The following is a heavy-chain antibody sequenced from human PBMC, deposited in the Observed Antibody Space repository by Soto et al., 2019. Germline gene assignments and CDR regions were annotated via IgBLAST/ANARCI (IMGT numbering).Heavy chain of an antibody. CDR2: ISGSGGST. V-gene: IGHV3-23*01. J-gene: IGHJ4*02. CDR3: AKGLEYYYDSSGYFY. D-gene: IGHD3-22*01. CDR1: GFTFSSYA. Sequence: PGGSLRLSCAASGFTFSSYAMSWVRQAPGKGLEWVSAISGSGGSTYYADSVKGRFTISRDNSKNTLYLQMNSLRAEDTAVYYCAKGLEYYYDSSGYFYWGREPWSPSPQ.